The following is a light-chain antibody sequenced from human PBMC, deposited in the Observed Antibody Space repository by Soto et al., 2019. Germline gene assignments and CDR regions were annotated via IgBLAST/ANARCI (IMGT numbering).Light chain of an antibody. V-gene: IGKV3-11*01. CDR2: GAS. J-gene: IGKJ5*01. CDR3: QQRRNWPPSIT. Sequence: ILMTQSPATLSMSPGERATLSCRASQSVRSNFFAWYQQKPAQAPSHLISGASNRATGTPARFSGSGSGTDFTLTISSLALEDFAVYYCQQRRNWPPSITFGQGTRPEIK. CDR1: QSVRSNF.